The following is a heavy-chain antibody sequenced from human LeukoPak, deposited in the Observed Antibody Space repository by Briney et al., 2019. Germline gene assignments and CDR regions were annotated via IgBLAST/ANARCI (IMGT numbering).Heavy chain of an antibody. CDR3: ARGYTTVTTVDAFDI. CDR2: IYSNGIT. J-gene: IGHJ3*02. CDR1: GGSISSYY. D-gene: IGHD4-17*01. V-gene: IGHV4-4*07. Sequence: SETLSLTCTVSGGSISSYYWSWIRQPAGKGLEWIGRIYSNGITKYNPPLNSRVTLSVDTSKNQFSLKLNSVTAADTAVYYCARGYTTVTTVDAFDIWGQGTMVTVSS.